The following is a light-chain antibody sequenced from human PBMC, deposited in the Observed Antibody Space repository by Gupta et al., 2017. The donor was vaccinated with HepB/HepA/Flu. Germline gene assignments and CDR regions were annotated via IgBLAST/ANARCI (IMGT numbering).Light chain of an antibody. CDR1: SSNIGATYD. V-gene: IGLV1-40*01. CDR3: QSEDTSRTSWV. J-gene: IGLJ2*01. CDR2: DNK. Sequence: QSVLTQPPSVSGAPGQRVTISFTGSSSNIGATYDVHWYFQVPGTAPKLFIYDNKNRPSAVADRFSGSKSGTSASLTITGLRAEDEAVYFCQSEDTSRTSWVFGGGTKLTVL.